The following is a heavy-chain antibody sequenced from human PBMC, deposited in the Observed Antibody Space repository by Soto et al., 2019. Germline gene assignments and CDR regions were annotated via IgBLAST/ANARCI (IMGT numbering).Heavy chain of an antibody. V-gene: IGHV1-18*01. Sequence: ASVKVSCKASGYTFTSYGISWVRQAPGQGLEWMGWISAYNGNTNYAQKLQGRVTMTTDTSTSTAYLELRSLRSDDTAVYYCARDPYGYGDYDLDYWGQGTLVTVSS. CDR3: ARDPYGYGDYDLDY. CDR1: GYTFTSYG. CDR2: ISAYNGNT. D-gene: IGHD4-17*01. J-gene: IGHJ4*02.